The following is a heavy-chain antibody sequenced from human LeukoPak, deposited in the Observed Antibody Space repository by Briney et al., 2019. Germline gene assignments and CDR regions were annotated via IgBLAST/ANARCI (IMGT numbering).Heavy chain of an antibody. CDR2: MNPNSGNT. CDR1: GYTFTSYD. V-gene: IGHV1-8*01. CDR3: ARGLHYYGSGSYYRE. D-gene: IGHD3-10*01. Sequence: ASVKVSCKASGYTFTSYDINWVRQATGQGLEWMGWMNPNSGNTGYAQKFQGRVTMTRNTSISTAYMELSSLRSEDTAVYYCARGLHYYGSGSYYREWGQGTLVTVSS. J-gene: IGHJ4*02.